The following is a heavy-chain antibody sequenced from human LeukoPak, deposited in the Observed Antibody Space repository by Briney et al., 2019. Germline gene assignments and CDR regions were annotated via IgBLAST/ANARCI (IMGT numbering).Heavy chain of an antibody. Sequence: GGSLRLSCAASEFTFDNYAMSWVRQAPGKGLEWVSVISGSGYYSYYADSVKGRFTISRDNAKNSLYLQMNSLRAEDTAVYYCARDSYYYDSSGYRLPLDYWGQGTLVTVSS. CDR2: ISGSGYYS. V-gene: IGHV3-23*01. D-gene: IGHD3-22*01. CDR1: EFTFDNYA. J-gene: IGHJ4*02. CDR3: ARDSYYYDSSGYRLPLDY.